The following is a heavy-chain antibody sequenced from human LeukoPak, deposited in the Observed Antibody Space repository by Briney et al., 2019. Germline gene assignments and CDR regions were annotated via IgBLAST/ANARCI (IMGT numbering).Heavy chain of an antibody. D-gene: IGHD3-10*01. J-gene: IGHJ4*02. CDR2: IGAYNGNT. V-gene: IGHV1-18*01. CDR1: GYTFTSYG. Sequence: ASVKVSCKASGYTFTSYGISWVRQAPGQGLEWMGWIGAYNGNTNYAQKLQGRVTMTTDTSTSTAYMGLRSLRSDDTAVYYCARVGSWGITMVRGYLPALDYWGQGTLVTVSS. CDR3: ARVGSWGITMVRGYLPALDY.